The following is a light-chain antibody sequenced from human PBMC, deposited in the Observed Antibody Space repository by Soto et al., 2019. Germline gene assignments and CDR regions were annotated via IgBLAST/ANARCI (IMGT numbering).Light chain of an antibody. CDR1: QSVSSSY. Sequence: DIVLTQSPGTLSLSPGERATLSCRASQSVSSSYLAWYQQKPGQAPRLLIYGASSRATGIPDRFSGSGSGTDFTLTISSLEPEYFAVYYCQQYGSSLFTFGPGTKVDIK. V-gene: IGKV3-20*01. CDR2: GAS. CDR3: QQYGSSLFT. J-gene: IGKJ3*01.